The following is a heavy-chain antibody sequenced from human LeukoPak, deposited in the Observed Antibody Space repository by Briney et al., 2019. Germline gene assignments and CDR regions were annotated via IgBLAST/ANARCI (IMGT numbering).Heavy chain of an antibody. D-gene: IGHD5-18*01. CDR2: IIPIFGTA. J-gene: IGHJ3*02. CDR1: RGTFSSYV. Sequence: AAVNVSCKASRGTFSSYVISWVRQAPGQGLEWMGGIIPIFGTANYAQKFQGRVTITADKSTSTAYMELSSLRSEDTAVYYCASPPPRRGYSYGYDAFDIWGQGTMVTVSS. V-gene: IGHV1-69*06. CDR3: ASPPPRRGYSYGYDAFDI.